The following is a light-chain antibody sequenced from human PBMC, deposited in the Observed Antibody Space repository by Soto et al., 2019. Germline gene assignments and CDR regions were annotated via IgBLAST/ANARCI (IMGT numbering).Light chain of an antibody. CDR3: QQAYGAPPT. CDR2: AAA. Sequence: DIQMTQSPSSLSASVGDRVTITGRASQSITTYLNWYQQTSGEAPKLLIYAAARLQTGVPSRFSGSGSGTDFTLTISSLQPEDFATYYCQQAYGAPPTFGQGTKVDI. J-gene: IGKJ1*01. CDR1: QSITTY. V-gene: IGKV1-39*01.